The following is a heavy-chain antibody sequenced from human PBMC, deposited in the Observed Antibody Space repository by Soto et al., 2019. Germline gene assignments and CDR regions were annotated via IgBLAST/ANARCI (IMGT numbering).Heavy chain of an antibody. J-gene: IGHJ4*02. CDR3: VREFAPGSPNYDY. D-gene: IGHD3-10*01. Sequence: LSLTCAVSGGSISSSNCWSWLRQPPGKGLEWVSTLTRSGTTPYAESVRGRFTISRDNSKNTLYLQMDDLRAEDTAVYYCVREFAPGSPNYDYWGLGTLVTVSS. V-gene: IGHV3-53*01. CDR2: LTRSGTT. CDR1: GGSISSSNC.